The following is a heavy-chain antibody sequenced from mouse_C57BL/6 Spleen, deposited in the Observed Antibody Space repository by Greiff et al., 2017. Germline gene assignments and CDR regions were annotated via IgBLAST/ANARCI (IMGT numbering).Heavy chain of an antibody. CDR2: IDPEPGGT. V-gene: IGHV1-15*01. Sequence: VQLQQPGAELVRPGASVTLSCKASGYTFTDYEMHWVQQTPVHGLEWIGAIDPEPGGTAYNQQFKGKATLTADNSSSTAYMELRSLTSEDSAVYYCTRSVYGNYGYVDDWGTGTTVTVSS. J-gene: IGHJ1*03. D-gene: IGHD2-1*01. CDR3: TRSVYGNYGYVDD. CDR1: GYTFTDYE.